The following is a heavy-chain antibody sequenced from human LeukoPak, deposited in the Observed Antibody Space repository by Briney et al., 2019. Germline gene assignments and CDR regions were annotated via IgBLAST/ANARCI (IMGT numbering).Heavy chain of an antibody. J-gene: IGHJ6*03. V-gene: IGHV1-8*02. CDR3: ARDGWELPSPTYYYYYYMDV. CDR1: GYTFTSYD. D-gene: IGHD1-26*01. Sequence: GASVKVSCKASGYTFTSYDINWVRQATGQGLEWMGWMNPNSGNTGYAQKFQGRVTMTRDMSTSTVYMELSSLRSEDTAVYYCARDGWELPSPTYYYYYYMDVWGKGTTVTVSS. CDR2: MNPNSGNT.